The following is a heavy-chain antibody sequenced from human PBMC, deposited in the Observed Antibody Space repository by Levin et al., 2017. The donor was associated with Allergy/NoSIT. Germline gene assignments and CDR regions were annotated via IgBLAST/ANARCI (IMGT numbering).Heavy chain of an antibody. V-gene: IGHV2-5*02. D-gene: IGHD6-13*01. J-gene: IGHJ5*02. Sequence: SGPTLVKPTQTLTLTCTFSGFSLSTSGVGVGWIRQSPGKALEWLALIYWDDDKRYSPSLKSRLTITKDTSKNQVVLTMTNMDPVDTGTYYCAPNLGYSRSRFGFDPWGQGTLVTVSS. CDR2: IYWDDDK. CDR3: APNLGYSRSRFGFDP. CDR1: GFSLSTSGVG.